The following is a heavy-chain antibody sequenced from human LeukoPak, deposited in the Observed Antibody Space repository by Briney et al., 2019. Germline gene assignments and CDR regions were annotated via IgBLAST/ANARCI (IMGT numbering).Heavy chain of an antibody. D-gene: IGHD4-17*01. CDR1: GGSVSCYY. J-gene: IGHJ1*01. V-gene: IGHV4-34*01. CDR3: ARGEDGDYYLQH. CDR2: INHSGSS. Sequence: SETLSLTCAVYGGSVSCYYCGWIRQPPGKGLEWIGEINHSGSSNYNPSLKSRVTISVDTSKNQFSLKLSSVTAADTAVYYCARGEDGDYYLQHWGQGTLVTVSS.